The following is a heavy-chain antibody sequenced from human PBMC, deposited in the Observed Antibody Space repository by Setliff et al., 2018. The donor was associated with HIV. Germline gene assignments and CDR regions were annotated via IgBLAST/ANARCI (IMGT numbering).Heavy chain of an antibody. CDR3: ARDWRSGYDLNFDY. J-gene: IGHJ4*02. CDR2: MRWDGGST. CDR1: GFTFEHYT. Sequence: PGGSLRLSCAASGFTFEHYTMHWVRQVPGKGLEWVSLMRWDGGSTYYVDSVKGRFTISRDNAKNSLYLQMNSLRAEDTAMYYCARDWRSGYDLNFDYWGQGTLVTVSS. V-gene: IGHV3-43*01. D-gene: IGHD5-12*01.